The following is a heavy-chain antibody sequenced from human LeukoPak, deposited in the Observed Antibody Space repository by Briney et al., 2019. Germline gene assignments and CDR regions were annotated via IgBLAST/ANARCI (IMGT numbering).Heavy chain of an antibody. CDR2: IYTSGST. V-gene: IGHV4-61*02. D-gene: IGHD6-19*01. CDR1: GGSISSGSYY. J-gene: IGHJ4*02. Sequence: KPSETLSLTCTVSGGSISSGSYYWSWIRQPAGKGLEWIGRIYTSGSTNYNPSLKSRVTISVDTSKNQFSLKLSSVTAADTAVYYCARHRSPPPSGWYYWGQGTLVTVSS. CDR3: ARHRSPPPSGWYY.